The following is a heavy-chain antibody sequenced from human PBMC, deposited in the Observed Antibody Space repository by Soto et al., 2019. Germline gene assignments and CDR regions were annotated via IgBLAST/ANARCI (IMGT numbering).Heavy chain of an antibody. J-gene: IGHJ4*02. CDR3: ARNLPSMVRGVIIGCFDY. CDR1: GFTFSSYS. V-gene: IGHV3-21*01. CDR2: ISSSSSYI. Sequence: GGSLRLSCAASGFTFSSYSMNWVRQAPGKGLEWVSSISSSSSYIYYADSVKGRFTISRDNAKNSLYLQMNSLRAEDTAVYYCARNLPSMVRGVIIGCFDYWGQGTLVTVSS. D-gene: IGHD3-10*01.